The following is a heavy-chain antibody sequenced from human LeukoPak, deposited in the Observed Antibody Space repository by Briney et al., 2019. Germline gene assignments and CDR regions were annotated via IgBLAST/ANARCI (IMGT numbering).Heavy chain of an antibody. CDR1: GFIFDDYA. CDR2: ISWNSGSI. D-gene: IGHD3-10*01. J-gene: IGHJ4*02. CDR3: ARNGLLWFGSDY. Sequence: GRSLRLSCAASGFIFDDYAMHWVRQAPGKGLEWVSGISWNSGSIGYADSVKGRFTISRDNAKNSLYLQMNSLRAEDTAVYYCARNGLLWFGSDYWGQGTLVTVSS. V-gene: IGHV3-9*01.